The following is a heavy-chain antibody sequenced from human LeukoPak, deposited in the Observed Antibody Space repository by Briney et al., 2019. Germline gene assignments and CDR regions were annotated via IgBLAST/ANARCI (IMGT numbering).Heavy chain of an antibody. V-gene: IGHV4-39*01. Sequence: KPSETLSLTCTVSGGSISSSSYYWGWMRQPPGKGLEWIGSIYYSGSTYYNPSLKSRVTISVDTSKNQFSLKLSSVTAADTAVYYCARSRGFYSNYGYWGQGTLVTVSS. CDR3: ARSRGFYSNYGY. D-gene: IGHD4-11*01. CDR1: GGSISSSSYY. J-gene: IGHJ4*02. CDR2: IYYSGST.